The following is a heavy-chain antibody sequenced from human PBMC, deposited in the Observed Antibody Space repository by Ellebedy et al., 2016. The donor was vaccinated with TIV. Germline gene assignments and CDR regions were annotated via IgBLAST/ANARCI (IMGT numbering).Heavy chain of an antibody. Sequence: GGSLRLSCAASGFTFSSYSMNWVRQAPGKGLEWVSSISSSSSYIYYADSVKGRFTISRDNSKNTLDLQMNSLRVDDTAVYYCARDGSGSLGAGAWYFDLWGRGTLVTVSS. CDR2: ISSSSSYI. V-gene: IGHV3-21*04. CDR3: ARDGSGSLGAGAWYFDL. J-gene: IGHJ2*01. D-gene: IGHD3-10*01. CDR1: GFTFSSYS.